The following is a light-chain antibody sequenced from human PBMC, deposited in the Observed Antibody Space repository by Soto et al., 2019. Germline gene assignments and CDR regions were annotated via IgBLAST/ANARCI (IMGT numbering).Light chain of an antibody. CDR1: QSVNSN. J-gene: IGKJ1*01. CDR3: QEYNTWPWT. Sequence: ETVMTQSPATLSVSPGERATLSCRASQSVNSNLAWYQQKLGQAPRVLIYGASTRATGIPARFSGRGSGTEFILTISSLQSEDFALYYCQEYNTWPWTFGQGTKVEIK. V-gene: IGKV3-15*01. CDR2: GAS.